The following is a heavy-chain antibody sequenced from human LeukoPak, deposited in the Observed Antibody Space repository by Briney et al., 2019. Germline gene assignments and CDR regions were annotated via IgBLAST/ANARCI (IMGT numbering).Heavy chain of an antibody. CDR2: INWNGGST. CDR3: ARVGWNNWNPRAYYYYMDV. CDR1: GFTFDDYG. V-gene: IGHV3-20*01. Sequence: PGGSLRLSCAASGFTFDDYGMSWVRQAPGKGLEWLSGINWNGGSTGYADSVKGRFTISRDNAKNSLYLQMNSLRAEDTALYHCARVGWNNWNPRAYYYYMDVWGKGTTVTVSS. D-gene: IGHD1-20*01. J-gene: IGHJ6*03.